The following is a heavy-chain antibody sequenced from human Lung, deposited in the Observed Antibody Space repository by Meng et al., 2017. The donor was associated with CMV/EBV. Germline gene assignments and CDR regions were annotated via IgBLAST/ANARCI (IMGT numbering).Heavy chain of an antibody. D-gene: IGHD2-2*01. CDR1: RLTHFNDYS. V-gene: IGHV3-30*04. Sequence: GGSXRPXXVASRLTHFNDYSMHWVRQAPGKGLEWVAILSYDGSQRYYTDSVKGRFTNSRDNSMDTMCLQMNSLRPEDTAVYYCARATFCSSSTCWYGMDVWXQGTXVTVSS. CDR2: LSYDGSQR. CDR3: ARATFCSSSTCWYGMDV. J-gene: IGHJ6*02.